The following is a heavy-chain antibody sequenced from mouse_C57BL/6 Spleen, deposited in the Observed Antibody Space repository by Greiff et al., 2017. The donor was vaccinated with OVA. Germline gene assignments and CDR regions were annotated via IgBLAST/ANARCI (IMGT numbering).Heavy chain of an antibody. Sequence: QVQLKESGAELVKPGASVKLSCKASGYTFTEYTIHWVKQRSGQGLEWIGWFYPGSGSIKYNEKFKDKATLTADKSSSTVYMELSRLTSEDSAVYLCARHGRNYDYDSAYFDYWGQGTTLTVSS. J-gene: IGHJ2*01. CDR1: GYTFTEYT. CDR3: ARHGRNYDYDSAYFDY. D-gene: IGHD2-4*01. CDR2: FYPGSGSI. V-gene: IGHV1-62-2*01.